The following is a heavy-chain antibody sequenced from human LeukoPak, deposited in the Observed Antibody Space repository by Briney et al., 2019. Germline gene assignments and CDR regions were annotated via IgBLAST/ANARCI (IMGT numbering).Heavy chain of an antibody. Sequence: SPRLSCAASGFTFYDYAMHWGRQAPGTDLRGVSGISWNIGSIAYADCVKGRFTISRDNAKNSLYLQMNSLRAEDTALYYCAKALYSYGPGYFDYWGQVTLVTVSS. D-gene: IGHD5-18*01. CDR1: GFTFYDYA. CDR2: ISWNIGSI. CDR3: AKALYSYGPGYFDY. V-gene: IGHV3-9*01. J-gene: IGHJ4*02.